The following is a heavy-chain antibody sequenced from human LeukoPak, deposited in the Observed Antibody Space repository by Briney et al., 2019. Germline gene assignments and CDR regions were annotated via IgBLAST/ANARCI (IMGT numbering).Heavy chain of an antibody. Sequence: EPLSLTGGVLGASITTGESWRWARQPPGDWLEWIGEISHSGSPNYNPSLKSRLTISVDLPKNQFSLDLRSVTAADTAVYYCARDAAAGYSLACWGQGTLVTVSS. CDR3: ARDAAAGYSLAC. CDR1: GASITTGES. D-gene: IGHD6-13*01. CDR2: ISHSGSP. V-gene: IGHV4/OR15-8*01. J-gene: IGHJ4*02.